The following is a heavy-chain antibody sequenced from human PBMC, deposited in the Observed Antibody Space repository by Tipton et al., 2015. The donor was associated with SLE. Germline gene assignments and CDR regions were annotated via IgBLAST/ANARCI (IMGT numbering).Heavy chain of an antibody. CDR2: IYYSGST. J-gene: IGHJ4*02. CDR3: ARIDYYDSSGQVYYFDY. CDR1: GGSISSSSYY. Sequence: LRLSCTVSGGSISSSSYYWGWIRQPLGKGLEWIGSIYYSGSTYYNPSLKSRVTISVDTSKNQFSLKLSSVTAADTAVYYCARIDYYDSSGQVYYFDYWGQGTLVTVSS. V-gene: IGHV4-39*07. D-gene: IGHD3-22*01.